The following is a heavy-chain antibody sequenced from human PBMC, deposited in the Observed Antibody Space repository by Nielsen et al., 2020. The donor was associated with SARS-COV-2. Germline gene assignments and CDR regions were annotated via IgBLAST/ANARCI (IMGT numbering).Heavy chain of an antibody. Sequence: ASVKVSCKVSAYTLSDLSMHWVRQAPGKGLEWMGGFDPEDGETIYAQKFQGRVSMTRDTSTSTVSMELRSLRSEDTAVYYCARGAWLDPWGQGTLVSVSS. J-gene: IGHJ5*02. V-gene: IGHV1-24*01. CDR2: FDPEDGET. CDR3: ARGAWLDP. CDR1: AYTLSDLS. D-gene: IGHD1-26*01.